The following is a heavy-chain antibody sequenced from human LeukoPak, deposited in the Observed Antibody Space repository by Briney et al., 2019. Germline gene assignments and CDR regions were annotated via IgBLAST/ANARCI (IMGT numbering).Heavy chain of an antibody. J-gene: IGHJ6*02. D-gene: IGHD3-9*01. V-gene: IGHV1-18*01. Sequence: ASVKVSCKASGYTFTSYGISWVRQAPGQGLEWMGWISAYKGNTNYAQKLQGRVTMTTDTSTSTAYMELRSLRSDDTAVYYCARDRSGYDILTGYYIYYGMDVWGQGTTVTVSS. CDR1: GYTFTSYG. CDR2: ISAYKGNT. CDR3: ARDRSGYDILTGYYIYYGMDV.